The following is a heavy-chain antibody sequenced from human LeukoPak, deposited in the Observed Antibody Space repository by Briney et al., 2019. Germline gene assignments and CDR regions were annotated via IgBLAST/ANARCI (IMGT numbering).Heavy chain of an antibody. CDR3: ARSSRTYFYYMDV. Sequence: SETLSLTCAVYGGSFSGYYWSWNRQPPGKGLEWIGEINHSGSTNYNPSLQSRVTISVDTSKNQFSLKLSSVTAADTAVYYCARSSRTYFYYMDVWGKGTTVTVSS. CDR1: GGSFSGYY. CDR2: INHSGST. J-gene: IGHJ6*03. D-gene: IGHD6-6*01. V-gene: IGHV4-34*01.